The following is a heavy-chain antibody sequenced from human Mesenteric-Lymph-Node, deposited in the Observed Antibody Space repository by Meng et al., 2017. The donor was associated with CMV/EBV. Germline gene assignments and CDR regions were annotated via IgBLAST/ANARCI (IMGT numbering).Heavy chain of an antibody. J-gene: IGHJ4*02. CDR2: IKNKAEGGTT. V-gene: IGHV3-15*01. CDR3: AAGTGMTDFDY. CDR1: GFTFTNAW. D-gene: IGHD1-1*01. Sequence: GGSLRLSCAASGFTFTNAWMSRVRQAPGKGLEWVGRIKNKAEGGTTDYAAPVKGRFTISRDDSKKTLYLQMNSLKSEDTAVYYCAAGTGMTDFDYWGQGTLVTVSS.